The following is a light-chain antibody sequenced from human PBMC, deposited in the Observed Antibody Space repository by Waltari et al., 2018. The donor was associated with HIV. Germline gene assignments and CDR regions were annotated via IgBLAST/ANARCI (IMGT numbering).Light chain of an antibody. J-gene: IGKJ1*01. CDR2: WAS. Sequence: DIVMTQSPDSLAVSLGERATIKCKSSQSVLYSSDSKNYLSWYQQKPGQPPKLILYWASTRESGVPDRFSGSGSGTDFTLTISSLQAEDVAVYYCQQYYSTPRTFGQGTKVEIK. CDR3: QQYYSTPRT. CDR1: QSVLYSSDSKNY. V-gene: IGKV4-1*01.